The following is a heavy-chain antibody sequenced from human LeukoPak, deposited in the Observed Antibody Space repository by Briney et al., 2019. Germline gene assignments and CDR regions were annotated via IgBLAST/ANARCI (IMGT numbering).Heavy chain of an antibody. Sequence: SETLSLTCTVSGGSISSYYWSWIRQPPGKGLEWIGYIYYSGSINYNPSLQSRVTISVDTSKNQFSLKLSSVTAADTAVYYCARLTWFGELFHFDYWGQGTLVTVSS. D-gene: IGHD3-10*01. V-gene: IGHV4-59*08. J-gene: IGHJ4*02. CDR1: GGSISSYY. CDR2: IYYSGSI. CDR3: ARLTWFGELFHFDY.